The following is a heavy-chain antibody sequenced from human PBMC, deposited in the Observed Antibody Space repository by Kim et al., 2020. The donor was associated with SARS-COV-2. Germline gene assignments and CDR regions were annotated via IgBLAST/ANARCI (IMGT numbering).Heavy chain of an antibody. Sequence: YNPSLKSRVTISVDTSKNQFSRKLSAVTAADTAVYYGARRGGGAAGGMDVWGQGTTVTVSS. D-gene: IGHD3-10*01. V-gene: IGHV4-34*01. J-gene: IGHJ6*02. CDR3: ARRGGGAAGGMDV.